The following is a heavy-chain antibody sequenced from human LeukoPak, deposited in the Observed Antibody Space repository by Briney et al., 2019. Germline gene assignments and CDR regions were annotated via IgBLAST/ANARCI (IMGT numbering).Heavy chain of an antibody. CDR1: GFSFSSYW. CDR3: ATSVDTAAGPY. V-gene: IGHV3-7*01. CDR2: IKGDGSAR. Sequence: PGGSLRLSCAASGFSFSSYWMTWVRQAPGKGLEWVANIKGDGSARFYVDSVKGRFAISRDNARNSLYLHMNSLRVEDTAVYYCATSVDTAAGPYWGQGTLVTVSS. J-gene: IGHJ4*02. D-gene: IGHD5-18*01.